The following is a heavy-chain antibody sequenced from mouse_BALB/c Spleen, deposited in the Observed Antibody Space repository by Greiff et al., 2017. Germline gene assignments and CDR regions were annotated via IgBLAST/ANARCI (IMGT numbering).Heavy chain of an antibody. CDR2: ILPGSGST. J-gene: IGHJ2*01. V-gene: IGHV1-9*01. CDR1: GYTFSSYW. CDR3: ARWTVVATKGFDY. D-gene: IGHD1-1*01. Sequence: VQLQESGAELMKPGASVKISCKATGYTFSSYWIEWVKQRPGHGLEWIGEILPGSGSTNYNEKFKGKATFTADTSSNTAYMQLSSLTSEDSAVYYCARWTVVATKGFDYWGQGTTLTVSS.